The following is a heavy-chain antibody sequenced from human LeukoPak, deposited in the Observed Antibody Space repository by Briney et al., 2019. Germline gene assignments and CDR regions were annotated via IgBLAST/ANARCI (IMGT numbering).Heavy chain of an antibody. J-gene: IGHJ3*02. CDR3: ARNQAVAANRGAFDI. CDR2: IYYSGNT. CDR1: GYSISSNNW. D-gene: IGHD6-19*01. Sequence: SETLSLTCAVCGYSISSNNWWAWIRQPPGKGLEWIGYIYYSGNTYYNPYNPSLTSRVTMSVDTSKNQFSLKLASVTEIDTAMYYCARNQAVAANRGAFDIWGQGTMVTVSS. V-gene: IGHV4-28*01.